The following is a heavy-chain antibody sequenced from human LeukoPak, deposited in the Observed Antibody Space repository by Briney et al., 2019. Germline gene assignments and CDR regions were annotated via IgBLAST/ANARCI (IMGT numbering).Heavy chain of an antibody. CDR3: ARRSSMVALDY. CDR2: LYYSGNT. D-gene: IGHD2-15*01. CDR1: GGSISSGSYY. J-gene: IGHJ4*02. V-gene: IGHV4-39*01. Sequence: PSETLSLICTVSGGSISSGSYYWGWIRQPPGKGLEWIGSLYYSGNTYYSPSLKSRVTISVDTSKNQFSLKLSSVTAADTAVYYCARRSSMVALDYWGQGTLVTVSS.